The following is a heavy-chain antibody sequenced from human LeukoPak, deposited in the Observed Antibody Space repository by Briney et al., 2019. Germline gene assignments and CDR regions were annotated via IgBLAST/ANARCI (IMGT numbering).Heavy chain of an antibody. J-gene: IGHJ4*02. CDR2: INHSGST. CDR3: ARGHTGAAAGTFDY. CDR1: GGSFSGYY. Sequence: SETLSFTCAVYGGSFSGYYWSWIRQPPGKGLEWIGEINHSGSTNYNPSLKSRVTISVDTSKNQFSLKLSSVTAADTAVYYCARGHTGAAAGTFDYWGQGTLVTVSS. D-gene: IGHD6-13*01. V-gene: IGHV4-34*01.